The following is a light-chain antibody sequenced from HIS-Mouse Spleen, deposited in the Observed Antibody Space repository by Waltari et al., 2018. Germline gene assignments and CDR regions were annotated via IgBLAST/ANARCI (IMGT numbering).Light chain of an antibody. CDR2: KAS. V-gene: IGKV1-5*03. CDR3: QQYNSYSGIT. J-gene: IGKJ5*01. CDR1: QSISSW. Sequence: DIQMTQSPSTLSASVGDRVTITCRASQSISSWLAWYQQKPGKAPKLLIYKASSLESGGPSRFSGSGSGTEFTLTISSLQPDDFATYYCQQYNSYSGITFGQGTRLEIK.